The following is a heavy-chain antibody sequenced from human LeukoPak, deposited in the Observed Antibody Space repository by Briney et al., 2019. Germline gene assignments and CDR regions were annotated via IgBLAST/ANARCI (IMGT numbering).Heavy chain of an antibody. Sequence: PSETLSLTCTVSGGSMSPYHWGWIRQPPGKGLEWTGYIYYSGSTNYNPSLNSRVTISVDTSKNQFSLRLSSVTAADTAVYYCARHRGYSYGRVDGMDVWGQGTTVTVSS. V-gene: IGHV4-59*08. D-gene: IGHD5-18*01. CDR1: GGSMSPYH. CDR2: IYYSGST. CDR3: ARHRGYSYGRVDGMDV. J-gene: IGHJ6*02.